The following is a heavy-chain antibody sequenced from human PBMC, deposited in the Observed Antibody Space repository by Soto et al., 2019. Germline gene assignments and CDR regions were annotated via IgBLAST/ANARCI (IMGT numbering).Heavy chain of an antibody. D-gene: IGHD3-3*01. Sequence: ASVKVSCKASGYTFTGYYMHWVRQAPGQGLEWMGWINPNSGGTNYAQKFQGRVTMTRDTSISTAYMELSRLRSDDTAVYYCARGSQSYDFWSRFDYWGQGTLVTVYS. CDR1: GYTFTGYY. J-gene: IGHJ4*02. V-gene: IGHV1-2*02. CDR3: ARGSQSYDFWSRFDY. CDR2: INPNSGGT.